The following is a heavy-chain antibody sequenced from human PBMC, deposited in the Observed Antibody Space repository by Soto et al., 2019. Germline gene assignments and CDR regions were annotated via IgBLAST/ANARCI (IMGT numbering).Heavy chain of an antibody. CDR2: IYHSGST. J-gene: IGHJ4*02. Sequence: SETLSLTCAVSGYSISSGYYWGWIRQPPGKGLEWIGSIYHSGSTYYNPTLKSRVTTSVDTSKNQSSLKLSSVTAADTAVDYCASSAKLYCSSTSCYRAPDYWGQGTLVTVSS. D-gene: IGHD2-2*02. V-gene: IGHV4-38-2*01. CDR1: GYSISSGYY. CDR3: ASSAKLYCSSTSCYRAPDY.